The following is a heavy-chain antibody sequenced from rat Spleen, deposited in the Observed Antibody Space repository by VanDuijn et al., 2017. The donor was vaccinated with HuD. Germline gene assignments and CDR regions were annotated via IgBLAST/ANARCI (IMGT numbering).Heavy chain of an antibody. CDR1: GFSLTSYH. V-gene: IGHV2-32*01. Sequence: QVQLKESGPGLVQPSQTLSLTCTVSGFSLTSYHVHWVRQPPGKGLEWMGGMWSDGDTSDNSALKSRLSISRDNSKSQVFLKMSSLQTEDTATYYCARETGGYGYWGQGVMVTVSS. D-gene: IGHD4-3*01. CDR3: ARETGGYGY. CDR2: MWSDGDT. J-gene: IGHJ2*01.